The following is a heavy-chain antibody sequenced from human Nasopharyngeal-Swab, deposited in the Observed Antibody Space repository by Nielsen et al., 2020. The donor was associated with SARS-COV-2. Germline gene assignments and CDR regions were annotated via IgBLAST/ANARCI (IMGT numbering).Heavy chain of an antibody. V-gene: IGHV1-3*04. CDR3: ARDEDV. CDR2: INTANGDT. Sequence: WVGQAPGQGLEWMGWINTANGDTRYSQKFQDRVTISTDTSAISTDTSATTAYMELSSLGSEDTAMYFCARDEDVWGQGTTVTVSS. J-gene: IGHJ6*02.